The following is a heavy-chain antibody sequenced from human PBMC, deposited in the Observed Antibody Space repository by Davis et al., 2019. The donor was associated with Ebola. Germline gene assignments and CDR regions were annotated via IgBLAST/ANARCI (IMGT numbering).Heavy chain of an antibody. D-gene: IGHD5-24*01. V-gene: IGHV3-11*04. J-gene: IGHJ4*02. CDR1: GFTFSDYY. CDR3: ARDMREMAVNY. CDR2: ISSSGRTI. Sequence: GGSLRLSCAASGFTFSDYYMSWVRQAPGKGLEWISYISSSGRTIYYADSVKGRFTISRDNGKNSLYLQMNSLRPEDTAVYYCARDMREMAVNYWGQGTLVTVSS.